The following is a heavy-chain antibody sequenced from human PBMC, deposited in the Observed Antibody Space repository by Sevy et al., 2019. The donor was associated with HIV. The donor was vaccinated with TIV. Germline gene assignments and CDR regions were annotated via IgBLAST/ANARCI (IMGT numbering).Heavy chain of an antibody. CDR3: ARQGRVVVAATHLDWFDP. D-gene: IGHD2-15*01. J-gene: IGHJ5*02. CDR2: IYYSGST. V-gene: IGHV4-39*01. CDR1: GGSISSSSNY. Sequence: SETLSLTCTVSGGSISSSSNYWGWIRQPPGKGLEWIGSIYYSGSTYYNPSLKSRVTISVDTSKNQFSLKLSSVTAADTAVYYCARQGRVVVAATHLDWFDPWGQGTLVTVSS.